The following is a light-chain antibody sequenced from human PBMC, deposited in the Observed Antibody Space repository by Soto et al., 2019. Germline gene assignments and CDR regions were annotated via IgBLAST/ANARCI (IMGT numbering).Light chain of an antibody. CDR1: QSLLHSNGYNY. CDR3: MQALQTAYT. CDR2: LGS. V-gene: IGKV2-28*01. Sequence: DIVMTQSPLSLPVTPGEPASISCRSSQSLLHSNGYNYLDWYVQKPGQSPQLLIYLGSNRASGVPXXXXGSXXXXXXXXXIXXXEAEDVGVYYCMQALQTAYTFGQGTKLEIK. J-gene: IGKJ2*01.